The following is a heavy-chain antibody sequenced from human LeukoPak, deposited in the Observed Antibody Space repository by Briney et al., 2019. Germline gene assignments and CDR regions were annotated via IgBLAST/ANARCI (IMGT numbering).Heavy chain of an antibody. CDR3: ARDGWFGDYNWFDH. Sequence: PGESLRLSCAASGFTFSSYSMNWVRQAPGKGLERISYISSASNTIYYADSVKGRFTISRDNAKNSVYLQMNSLRAEDTAMYYCARDGWFGDYNWFDHWGQGTLVTVSS. D-gene: IGHD3-10*01. CDR1: GFTFSSYS. CDR2: ISSASNTI. J-gene: IGHJ5*02. V-gene: IGHV3-48*01.